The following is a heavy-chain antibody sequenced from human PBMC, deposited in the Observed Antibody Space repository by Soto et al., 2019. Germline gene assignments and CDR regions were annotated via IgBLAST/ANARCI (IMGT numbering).Heavy chain of an antibody. CDR1: GGTFSSYA. Sequence: QVQLVQSGAEVKKPGSSVKVSCKASGGTFSSYAISWVRQAPGQGLEWMGGIIPIFGTANYAQKFRGRVTITADESTSTAYMELSSLRSEDTAVYYCARDVPGSEWWPYYYYGMDVWGQGTTVTVSS. J-gene: IGHJ6*02. D-gene: IGHD2-15*01. CDR3: ARDVPGSEWWPYYYYGMDV. CDR2: IIPIFGTA. V-gene: IGHV1-69*01.